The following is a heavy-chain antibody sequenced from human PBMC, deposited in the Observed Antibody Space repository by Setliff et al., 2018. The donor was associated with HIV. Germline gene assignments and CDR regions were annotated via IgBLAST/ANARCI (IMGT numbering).Heavy chain of an antibody. V-gene: IGHV4-61*09. D-gene: IGHD3-16*01. CDR1: GGSVSSGAYY. CDR2: IHTSGSP. CDR3: AKRTFGIGRIDP. J-gene: IGHJ5*02. Sequence: PSETLSLTCTVSGGSVSSGAYYWSWIRQPAGKGLEWIGHIHTSGSPNYHPSLKSRVTISLDTSRNQVSLKMRSVTAADTAVYYCAKRTFGIGRIDPWGQGALVTVSS.